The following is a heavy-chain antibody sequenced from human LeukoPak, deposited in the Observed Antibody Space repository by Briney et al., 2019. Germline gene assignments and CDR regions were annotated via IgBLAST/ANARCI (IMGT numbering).Heavy chain of an antibody. CDR2: ITSSGNT. J-gene: IGHJ4*02. CDR1: GFTFSNYA. V-gene: IGHV3-23*01. CDR3: AKGDYGDCY. Sequence: GGSLRLSCAASGFTFSNYAMAWVRQAPGKGLEWVSSITSSGNTYYADSVKGRLTISRDNSKNTVHLQMTSLRAEDTAVYYCAKGDYGDCYWGQGTLVTVSS. D-gene: IGHD4-17*01.